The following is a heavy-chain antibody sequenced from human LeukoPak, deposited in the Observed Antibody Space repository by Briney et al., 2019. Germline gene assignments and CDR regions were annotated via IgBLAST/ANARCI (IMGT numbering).Heavy chain of an antibody. CDR3: AKDVFKAATGDNFDY. V-gene: IGHV1-2*02. CDR1: GYTFTDYW. J-gene: IGHJ4*02. Sequence: GASVKVSCKASGYTFTDYWIHWVRQAPGQGLEWVGWINPISGDTYYAQTVQGRVTLTRDTSVSTAYMELSRLRSDDTAVYYCAKDVFKAATGDNFDYWGQGTLVTVSS. D-gene: IGHD6-13*01. CDR2: INPISGDT.